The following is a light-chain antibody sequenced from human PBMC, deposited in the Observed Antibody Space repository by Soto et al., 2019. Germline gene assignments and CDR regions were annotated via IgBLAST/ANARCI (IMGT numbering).Light chain of an antibody. CDR1: QSISNY. V-gene: IGKV1-27*01. CDR2: DAS. CDR3: QKYNMAPLT. J-gene: IGKJ4*01. Sequence: DIQMTQSPSSLSASVGDRVTITCRASQSISNYLAWYQQKAGKVPKVLIYDASTLQSGVPSRFSGSGSGTDYTLTISSLQPEDVATYYCQKYNMAPLTFGGGTKVEIK.